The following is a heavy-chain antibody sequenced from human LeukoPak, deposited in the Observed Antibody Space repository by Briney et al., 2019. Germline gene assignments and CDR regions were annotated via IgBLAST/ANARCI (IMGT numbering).Heavy chain of an antibody. CDR2: ISSSGSLI. J-gene: IGHJ2*01. Sequence: PGGSLRLSCAASGFTFSDYYMNWIRQSPGKGLEWISYISSSGSLIYYADSVKGRFTVSRDNAKNSLYLQMNSLRVEDTAVYYCARDPPVAVPDHWYFDVWGRGTLVTVSS. CDR1: GFTFSDYY. D-gene: IGHD6-19*01. V-gene: IGHV3-11*01. CDR3: ARDPPVAVPDHWYFDV.